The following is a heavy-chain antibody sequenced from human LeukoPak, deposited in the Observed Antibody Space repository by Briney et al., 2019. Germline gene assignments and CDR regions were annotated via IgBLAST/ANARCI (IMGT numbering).Heavy chain of an antibody. CDR1: GFTFSSYA. J-gene: IGHJ2*01. Sequence: PGGSLRLSCAASGFTFSSYAMHWVRQAPGKGLEWVAVISYDGSNKYYADSVKGRFTISRDNSKNTLYLQMNSLRAEDTAVYYCARDPAPNPLLYWYFDLWGRGTLVTVSS. D-gene: IGHD1-14*01. V-gene: IGHV3-30-3*01. CDR3: ARDPAPNPLLYWYFDL. CDR2: ISYDGSNK.